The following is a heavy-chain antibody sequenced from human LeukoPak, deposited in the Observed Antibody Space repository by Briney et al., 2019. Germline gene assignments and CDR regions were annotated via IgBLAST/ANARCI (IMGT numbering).Heavy chain of an antibody. CDR2: ISYDGSNK. J-gene: IGHJ4*02. CDR3: ATLAAAGTRNYSDY. Sequence: GRSLRLSCAASGFTFSSYAMHWVRQAPGKGLEWVAVISYDGSNKYYADSVKGRFTISRDNSKNTLYLQMNSLRAEDTAVYYCATLAAAGTRNYSDYWGQGTLVTVSS. V-gene: IGHV3-30-3*01. D-gene: IGHD6-13*01. CDR1: GFTFSSYA.